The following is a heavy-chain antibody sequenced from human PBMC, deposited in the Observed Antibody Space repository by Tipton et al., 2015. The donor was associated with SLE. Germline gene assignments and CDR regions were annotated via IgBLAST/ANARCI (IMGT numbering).Heavy chain of an antibody. J-gene: IGHJ3*02. V-gene: IGHV4-39*07. D-gene: IGHD3-22*01. CDR1: GGSISSGSYY. Sequence: TLSLTCTVSGGSISSGSYYWSWIRQPPGKGLEWIGSIYHSGSTYYNPSLKSRVTISVDTSKNQFSLKLSSVTAADTAVYYCARGGDSSGYPGAFDIWGQGTMVTVSS. CDR2: IYHSGST. CDR3: ARGGDSSGYPGAFDI.